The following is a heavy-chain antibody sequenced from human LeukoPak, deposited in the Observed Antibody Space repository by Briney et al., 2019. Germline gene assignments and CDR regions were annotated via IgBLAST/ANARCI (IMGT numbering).Heavy chain of an antibody. CDR2: ISSSSSYI. CDR1: GFTFSSYS. J-gene: IGHJ4*02. Sequence: GGSLRLSCAASGFTFSSYSMNWVRQAPGKGLEWVSSISSSSSYIYYADSVKGRFTISRDNAKNSLYLQMNSLRAEDTAVYYCARDLEQWLDVGAFDYWGQGTLVTVSS. V-gene: IGHV3-21*01. D-gene: IGHD6-19*01. CDR3: ARDLEQWLDVGAFDY.